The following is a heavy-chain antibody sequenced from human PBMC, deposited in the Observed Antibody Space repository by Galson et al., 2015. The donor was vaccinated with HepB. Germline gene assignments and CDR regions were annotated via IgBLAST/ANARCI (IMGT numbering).Heavy chain of an antibody. CDR3: ARDSVVGAKLSYWYFDL. Sequence: SLRLSCAASGFTFSSYGMHWVRQAPGKGLEWVAVIWYDGSNKYYADSVKGRFTISRDNSKNTLYLQMNSLRAEDTAVYYCARDSVVGAKLSYWYFDLWGRGTLVTVSS. D-gene: IGHD1-26*01. J-gene: IGHJ2*01. CDR2: IWYDGSNK. V-gene: IGHV3-33*08. CDR1: GFTFSSYG.